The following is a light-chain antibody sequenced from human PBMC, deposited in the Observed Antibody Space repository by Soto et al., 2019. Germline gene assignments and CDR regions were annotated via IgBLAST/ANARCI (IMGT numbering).Light chain of an antibody. V-gene: IGKV3-15*01. CDR2: GAS. Sequence: MEMKRSPATRAGSPGETRSLPRRAGESISRNLAWYQLKPGQAPRLLIYGASTRATGIPARFSGSGSVTEYTLASASLLSAGYAVYSSQPYYDGLTFDGGTNVDI. J-gene: IGKJ4*01. CDR1: ESISRN. CDR3: QPYYDGLT.